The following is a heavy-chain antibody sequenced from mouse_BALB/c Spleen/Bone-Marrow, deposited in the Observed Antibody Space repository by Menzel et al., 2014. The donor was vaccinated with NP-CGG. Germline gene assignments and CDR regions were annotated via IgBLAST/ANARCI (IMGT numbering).Heavy chain of an antibody. CDR3: ARYYDYDGDYFDY. V-gene: IGHV3-2*02. J-gene: IGHJ2*01. D-gene: IGHD2-4*01. CDR1: GYSIXSDYA. CDR2: ITYSGST. Sequence: VQLQQSGPGLVKPSQSLSLTCTVTGYSIXSDYAWNWIRQFPGNKLEWMGYITYSGSTSYNPSLKSRISITRDTSKNQFFLQLNSVTTEDTATYYCARYYDYDGDYFDYWGQGTTLTVSS.